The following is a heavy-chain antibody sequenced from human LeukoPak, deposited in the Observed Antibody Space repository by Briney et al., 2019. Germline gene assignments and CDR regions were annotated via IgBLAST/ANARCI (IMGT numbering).Heavy chain of an antibody. Sequence: GGSLRLSCAASGFTFSSYWTSWVRQAPGKGLEWVANIKQDGSEKYYVDSVKGRFTISRDNAKNSLYLQMNSLRAEDTAVYYCARVGSSSSRIVFGLDYMDVWGKGTTVTVSS. CDR1: GFTFSSYW. V-gene: IGHV3-7*01. D-gene: IGHD6-6*01. J-gene: IGHJ6*03. CDR3: ARVGSSSSRIVFGLDYMDV. CDR2: IKQDGSEK.